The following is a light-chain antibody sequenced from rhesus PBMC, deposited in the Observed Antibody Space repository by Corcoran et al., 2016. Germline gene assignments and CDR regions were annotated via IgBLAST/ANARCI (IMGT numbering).Light chain of an antibody. CDR1: QDIMGY. CDR3: QQSHSNPYS. Sequence: DIQMSQSPSSLSASVGDRVTASCRASQDIMGYLNWYQQKPGKTPKLLIYYSDSVPSGVPSRFSGSGSGTDFTLTISRLQPDDFATYCCQQSHSNPYSFGQGTKVEMK. V-gene: IGKV1-32*02. J-gene: IGKJ2*01. CDR2: YSD.